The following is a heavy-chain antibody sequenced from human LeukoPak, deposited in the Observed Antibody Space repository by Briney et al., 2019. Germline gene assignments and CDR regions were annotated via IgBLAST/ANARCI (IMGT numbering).Heavy chain of an antibody. Sequence: PSETLSLTCSVSGYSIRSGYHWAWIRQPPGKGLEWIGSINYSEKPYYNPPLKSRVTISVDTSKNQFSLKMTSVTAADTAFYFCARSEINDYMNYWGQGMPVTVSS. J-gene: IGHJ4*02. D-gene: IGHD4-11*01. CDR1: GYSIRSGYH. CDR3: ARSEINDYMNY. CDR2: INYSEKP. V-gene: IGHV4-38-2*02.